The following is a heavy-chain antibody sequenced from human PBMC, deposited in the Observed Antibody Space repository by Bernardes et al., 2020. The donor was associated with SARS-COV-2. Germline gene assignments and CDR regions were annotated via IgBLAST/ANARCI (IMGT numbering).Heavy chain of an antibody. Sequence: GGSLRLSCTASGFAFNNYWMSWVRQSPGKGLEWVAGISGIGDRTHYADSVRGRFTISRDTSKSTLSLQINSLRDEDTAVYYCAKAGDWYDDFWSGFPMDVWGQGTTVTVSS. V-gene: IGHV3-23*01. D-gene: IGHD3-3*01. CDR1: GFAFNNYW. CDR3: AKAGDWYDDFWSGFPMDV. J-gene: IGHJ6*02. CDR2: ISGIGDRT.